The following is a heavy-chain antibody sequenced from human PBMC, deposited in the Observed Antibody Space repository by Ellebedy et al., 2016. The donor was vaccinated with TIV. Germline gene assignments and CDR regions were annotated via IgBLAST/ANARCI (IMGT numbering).Heavy chain of an antibody. CDR3: ARGGVVDYEVDY. V-gene: IGHV1-8*01. J-gene: IGHJ4*02. CDR2: MNPNSGNT. D-gene: IGHD4-17*01. CDR1: GYTFTSYD. Sequence: ASVKVSXXASGYTFTSYDINWVRQATGQGLEWMGWMNPNSGNTGYAQKFQGRVTMTRNTSISTAYMELSSLRAEDTAVYYCARGGVVDYEVDYWGQGTLVTVSS.